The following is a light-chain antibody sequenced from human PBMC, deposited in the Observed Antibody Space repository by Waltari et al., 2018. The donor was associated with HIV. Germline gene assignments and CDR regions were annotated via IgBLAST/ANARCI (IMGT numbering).Light chain of an antibody. CDR2: SNI. CDR3: QSHDRSLSGPWL. Sequence: QSVLTQPPSVSGAPGQTVTISCDGSSSNIGAGYDVHWYKQVPGTSPKLVIYSNINRPSCVLDRFSASNSDTSASLAIAGLQAEDEAHYYCQSHDRSLSGPWLFGGGTKLTVL. J-gene: IGLJ2*01. V-gene: IGLV1-40*01. CDR1: SSNIGAGYD.